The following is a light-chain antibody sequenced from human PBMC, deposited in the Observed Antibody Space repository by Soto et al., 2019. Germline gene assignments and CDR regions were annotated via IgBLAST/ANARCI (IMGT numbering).Light chain of an antibody. Sequence: QSALTQPASVSGSPGQSITISCTGTSSDVGRYNYVSWCQQHPGKAPKLIIYDVNTRPSGVSNRFSGSKSGNTASLTIPGLQAEDEADYYCSSYTSSSTVVFGGGTKLTVL. V-gene: IGLV2-14*01. CDR1: SSDVGRYNY. J-gene: IGLJ2*01. CDR3: SSYTSSSTVV. CDR2: DVN.